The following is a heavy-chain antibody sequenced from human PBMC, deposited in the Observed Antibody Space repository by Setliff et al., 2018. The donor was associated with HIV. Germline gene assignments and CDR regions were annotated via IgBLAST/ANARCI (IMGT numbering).Heavy chain of an antibody. CDR1: GFTFSNTW. Sequence: GGSLRLSCAASGFTFSNTWMSWVRQAPGKGLEWVGRIKSKTDGGTTDYVTPVKGRFTISRDDSKSIAYLQMNSLKTEDTAVYYCTRKTYSSGWNHIDYWGQGTLVTVSS. V-gene: IGHV3-15*01. J-gene: IGHJ4*02. CDR2: IKSKTDGGTT. D-gene: IGHD6-19*01. CDR3: TRKTYSSGWNHIDY.